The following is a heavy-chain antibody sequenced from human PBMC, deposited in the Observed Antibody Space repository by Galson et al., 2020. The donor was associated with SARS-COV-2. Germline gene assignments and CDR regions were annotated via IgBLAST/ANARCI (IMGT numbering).Heavy chain of an antibody. D-gene: IGHD3-9*01. J-gene: IGHJ3*02. CDR1: GFTFSDYF. CDR3: ARNYDLLTGSGVFDI. Sequence: GGSLRLSCEVSGFTFSDYFMSWVRQAPGKGPEWVSFISSSGRTRDYADSVRGRFTVSRDNAKNSLYLQMNSLRAEDTAVYHCARNYDLLTGSGVFDIWGQGTVVTVSS. V-gene: IGHV3-11*01. CDR2: ISSSGRTR.